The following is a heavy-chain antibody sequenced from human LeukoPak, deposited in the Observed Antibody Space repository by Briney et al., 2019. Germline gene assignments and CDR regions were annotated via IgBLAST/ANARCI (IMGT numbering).Heavy chain of an antibody. CDR2: ISYDGSNK. Sequence: PGGSLRLSCAASGFTFSSYGMHWVRQAPGKGLEWVAVISYDGSNKYYADSVKGRFTISRDNSKNTLYLQMNSLRAEDTAVYYCANGVGARGDFDYWGQGTLVTVSS. CDR3: ANGVGARGDFDY. D-gene: IGHD1-26*01. J-gene: IGHJ4*02. V-gene: IGHV3-30*18. CDR1: GFTFSSYG.